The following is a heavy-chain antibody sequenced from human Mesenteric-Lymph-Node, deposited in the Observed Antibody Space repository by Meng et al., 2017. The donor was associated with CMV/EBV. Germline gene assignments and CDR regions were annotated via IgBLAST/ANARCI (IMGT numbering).Heavy chain of an antibody. CDR2: IYWDDDK. CDR1: GFSLSTSGVG. V-gene: IGHV2-5*02. D-gene: IGHD6-13*01. J-gene: IGHJ4*02. Sequence: QITLKESGPTLVKPTQTLTLTCTFSGFSLSTSGVGVGWIRQPPGKALEWLALIYWDDDKRYSPSLKSRLTITKDTSKNQVVLTMTYMDPVDTATYYCAHSSGIAAAGPFYFDYWGQGTLVTVSS. CDR3: AHSSGIAAAGPFYFDY.